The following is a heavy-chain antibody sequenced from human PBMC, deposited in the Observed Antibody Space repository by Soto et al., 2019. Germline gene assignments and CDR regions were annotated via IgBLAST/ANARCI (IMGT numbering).Heavy chain of an antibody. V-gene: IGHV1-18*01. CDR2: ISPYNGKT. D-gene: IGHD6-19*01. Sequence: QVQLVQSGAEVKKPGASVKVSCKASGYTFTSYGISWVRQAPGQGLEWMGWISPYNGKTNYAQKVQGRVTMTTDTSTSTAYMELRSLRSDDTAVYYCARGYSSGWSTNFWGKGENWFDPWGQGTLVTVSS. CDR3: ARGYSSGWSTNFWGKGENWFDP. CDR1: GYTFTSYG. J-gene: IGHJ5*02.